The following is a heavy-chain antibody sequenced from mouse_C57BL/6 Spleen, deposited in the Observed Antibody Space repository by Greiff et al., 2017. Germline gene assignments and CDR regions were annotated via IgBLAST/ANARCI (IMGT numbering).Heavy chain of an antibody. D-gene: IGHD1-1*01. V-gene: IGHV6-3*01. Sequence: EVKLMESGGGLVQPGGSMKLSCVASGFTFSNYWMNWVRQSPEKGLEWVAQIRLKSDNYATHYAESVKGRFTISRDDSKSSVYLQTNNLRAEDTGIYYCTGGGVLEAMDYWGQGASVTVSS. CDR1: GFTFSNYW. CDR3: TGGGVLEAMDY. CDR2: IRLKSDNYAT. J-gene: IGHJ4*01.